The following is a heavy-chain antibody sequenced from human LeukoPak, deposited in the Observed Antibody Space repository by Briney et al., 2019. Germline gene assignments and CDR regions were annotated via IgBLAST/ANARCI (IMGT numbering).Heavy chain of an antibody. CDR1: GFTFSSYW. CDR2: IKQDGSEK. D-gene: IGHD6-13*01. V-gene: IGHV3-7*01. Sequence: GGSLRLSCAASGFTFSSYWMSCVRQAPGKGLEWVANIKQDGSEKYYLDSVKGRFTISRDNAKNSLYLQMNSLRAEDTAVYYCARSGSTGWSGTNFDCCGQGTLVTVSA. J-gene: IGHJ4*02. CDR3: ARSGSTGWSGTNFDC.